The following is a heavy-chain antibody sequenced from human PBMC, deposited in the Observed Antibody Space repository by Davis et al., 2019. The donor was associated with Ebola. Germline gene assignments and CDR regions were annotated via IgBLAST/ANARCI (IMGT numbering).Heavy chain of an antibody. CDR1: GYTFTGYY. D-gene: IGHD6-13*01. Sequence: ASVKVSCKASGYTFTGYYMHWVRQAPGQGLEWMGWISAYNGNTNYAQKLQGRVTMTTDTSTSTAYMELRSLRSNDTAVYYCARDRGMIAAAGTVDYWGQGTLVTVSS. CDR2: ISAYNGNT. J-gene: IGHJ4*02. V-gene: IGHV1-18*04. CDR3: ARDRGMIAAAGTVDY.